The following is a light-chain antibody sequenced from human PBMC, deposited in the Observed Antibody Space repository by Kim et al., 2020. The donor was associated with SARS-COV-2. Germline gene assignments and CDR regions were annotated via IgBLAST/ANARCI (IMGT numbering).Light chain of an antibody. CDR1: KLGDKY. Sequence: VSPGQAASITCSGDKLGDKYACWYQQKPGQSPVLVIYQDSKRPSGIPERFSGSNSGNTATLTISGTQAMDEADYYCQAWDSSTAWVFGGGTQLTVL. CDR2: QDS. CDR3: QAWDSSTAWV. V-gene: IGLV3-1*01. J-gene: IGLJ3*02.